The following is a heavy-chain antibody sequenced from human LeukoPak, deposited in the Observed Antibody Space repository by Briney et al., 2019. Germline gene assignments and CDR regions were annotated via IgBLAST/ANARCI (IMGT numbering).Heavy chain of an antibody. CDR1: VYTFTSYG. D-gene: IGHD3-16*01. Sequence: GASVKVSCKACVYTFTSYGINWVRQVPGQGLGWMGWISAYNSNTHYAQKLQGRVTMTADTSTSTAYMELRSLRSDDTAVYYCARDRLGDGYYYMDVWGKGTTVTVSS. CDR3: ARDRLGDGYYYMDV. V-gene: IGHV1-18*01. J-gene: IGHJ6*03. CDR2: ISAYNSNT.